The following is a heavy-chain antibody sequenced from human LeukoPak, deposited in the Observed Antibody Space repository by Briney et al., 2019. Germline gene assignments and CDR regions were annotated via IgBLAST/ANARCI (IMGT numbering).Heavy chain of an antibody. CDR3: ARDLDISGYSFDY. J-gene: IGHJ4*02. CDR2: IRYDGNSE. Sequence: GRSLILSCAASGFTFSHYGMHWVRQAPATGLQWVAYIRYDGNSEYYTDSVKGRFTISRDNSKNTLYLQMNSLRAEDTAVYFCARDLDISGYSFDYWGQGTLVTVSS. D-gene: IGHD3-22*01. V-gene: IGHV3-30*02. CDR1: GFTFSHYG.